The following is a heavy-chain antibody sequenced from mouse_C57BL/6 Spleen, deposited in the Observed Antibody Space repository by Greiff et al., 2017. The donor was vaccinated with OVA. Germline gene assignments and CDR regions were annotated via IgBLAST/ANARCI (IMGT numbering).Heavy chain of an antibody. D-gene: IGHD1-1*01. CDR2: ISYDGSN. Sequence: EVQLVESGPGLVKPSQSLSLTCSVTGYSITSGYYWNWIRQFPGNKLEWMGYISYDGSNNYNPSLKNRISITRDTSKNQFFLKLNSVTTEDTATYYCARAPSLYYYGSSYDYWGQGTTLTVSS. CDR1: GYSITSGYY. J-gene: IGHJ2*01. V-gene: IGHV3-6*01. CDR3: ARAPSLYYYGSSYDY.